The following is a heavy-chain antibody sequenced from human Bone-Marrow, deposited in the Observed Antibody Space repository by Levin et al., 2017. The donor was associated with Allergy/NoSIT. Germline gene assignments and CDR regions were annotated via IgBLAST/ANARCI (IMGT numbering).Heavy chain of an antibody. V-gene: IGHV1-2*02. CDR3: AKIFITAAGRGLDV. CDR1: GYTFIDHY. D-gene: IGHD6-13*01. Sequence: ASVKVSCKASGYTFIDHYIHWVRQAPGQGLEWMGWISPRTGEPNYAQKFEGKVTMTRDTSITTAYMEVNNLTSDDTAVYYCAKIFITAAGRGLDVWGQGTMVIVSS. J-gene: IGHJ3*01. CDR2: ISPRTGEP.